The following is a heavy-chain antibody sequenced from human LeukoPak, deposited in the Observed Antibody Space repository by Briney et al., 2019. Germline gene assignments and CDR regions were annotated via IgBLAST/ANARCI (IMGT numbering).Heavy chain of an antibody. CDR1: GFTFSSYW. CDR3: ARSRWEWLLPY. D-gene: IGHD3-3*01. CDR2: IKQDGSEK. J-gene: IGHJ4*02. Sequence: GGSLRLSCEASGFTFSSYWMSWVRQAPGKGLEWVANIKQDGSEKYYVDSVKGRFTISRDNAKNSLYLQMNSLRAEDTAVYYCARSRWEWLLPYWGQGTLVTVSS. V-gene: IGHV3-7*03.